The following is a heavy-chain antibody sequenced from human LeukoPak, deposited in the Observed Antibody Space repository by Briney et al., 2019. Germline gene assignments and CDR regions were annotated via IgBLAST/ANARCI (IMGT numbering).Heavy chain of an antibody. CDR1: GYTFTGYY. D-gene: IGHD3-22*01. V-gene: IGHV1-2*02. CDR3: ARDFFGGYYPGFGY. CDR2: INPNSGGT. Sequence: ASVKVSCKASGYTFTGYYMHWARQAPGQGLEWMGWINPNSGGTNYAQKFQGRVTMTRDTSISTAYMELSRLRSDDTAVYYCARDFFGGYYPGFGYWGQGTLVTVSS. J-gene: IGHJ4*02.